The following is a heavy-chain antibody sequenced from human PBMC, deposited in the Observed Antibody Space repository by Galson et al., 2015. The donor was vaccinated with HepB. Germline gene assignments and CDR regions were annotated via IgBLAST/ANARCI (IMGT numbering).Heavy chain of an antibody. V-gene: IGHV3-15*07. D-gene: IGHD4-17*01. CDR3: CYGVHGAFDM. Sequence: SLRLSCAGSGFTFSNVWMNWVRQAPGKGLEWVGRVKSKTDGGTTDYAAPVKGRFTISRDDSKNTLYLQMNSLKTEDTAVYSCCYGVHGAFDMWGQGTMVTVSS. CDR1: GFTFSNVW. CDR2: VKSKTDGGTT. J-gene: IGHJ3*02.